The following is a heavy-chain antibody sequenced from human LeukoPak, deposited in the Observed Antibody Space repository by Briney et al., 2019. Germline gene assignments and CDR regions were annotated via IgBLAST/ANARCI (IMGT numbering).Heavy chain of an antibody. D-gene: IGHD2-2*01. V-gene: IGHV4-30-2*01. Sequence: SETLSLTCTVSGGSISSGGYYWSWIRQPPGKGLEWIGYIYHSGSTYYNPSLKSPVTISVDTSKNQFSLKLSSMTAADTAVYYCARDCSSTSCFPNDAFDFWGQGTLVTVSS. CDR2: IYHSGST. J-gene: IGHJ3*01. CDR1: GGSISSGGYY. CDR3: ARDCSSTSCFPNDAFDF.